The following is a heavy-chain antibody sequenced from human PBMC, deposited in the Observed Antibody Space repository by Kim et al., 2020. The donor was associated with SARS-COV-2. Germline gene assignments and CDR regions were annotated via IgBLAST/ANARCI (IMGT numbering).Heavy chain of an antibody. CDR3: ARERTGYSSGPSDY. CDR1: GFTFSSYS. J-gene: IGHJ4*02. V-gene: IGHV3-48*01. Sequence: GGSLRLSCAASGFTFSSYSMNWVRQAPGKGLEWVSYISSSSGTIYYGDSVKGRFIISRDNAKNSLYLQLSSLRGEDTAVYYCARERTGYSSGPSDYWGQGTLVTVSS. D-gene: IGHD6-19*01. CDR2: ISSSSGTI.